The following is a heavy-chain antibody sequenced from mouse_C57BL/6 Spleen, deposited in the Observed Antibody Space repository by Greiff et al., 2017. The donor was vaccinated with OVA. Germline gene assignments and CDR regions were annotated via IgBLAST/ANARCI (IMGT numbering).Heavy chain of an antibody. D-gene: IGHD1-3*01. CDR2: IDPSDSET. Sequence: QVQLHQPGAELVRPGSSVKLSCKASGYTFTSYWMHWVKQRPIQGLEWIGNIDPSDSETHYNQKFKDKATLTVDKSSSTAYMQLSSLTSEDSAVYYGASEGGDSGYSEDWGQGTTLTVSS. CDR3: ASEGGDSGYSED. J-gene: IGHJ2*01. CDR1: GYTFTSYW. V-gene: IGHV1-52*01.